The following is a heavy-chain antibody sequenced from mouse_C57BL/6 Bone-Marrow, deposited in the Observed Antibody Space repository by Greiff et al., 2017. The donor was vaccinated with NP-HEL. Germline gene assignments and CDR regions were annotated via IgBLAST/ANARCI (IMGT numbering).Heavy chain of an antibody. CDR2: IYPRSGNT. Sequence: QVQLKQSGAELARPGASVKLSCKASGYTFTSYGISWVKQRTGQGLEWIGEIYPRSGNTYYTEKFKGKATLTADKSSSTAYMELRSLTSEDSAVYFCARRGGSSWFAYWGQGTLVTVSA. D-gene: IGHD1-1*01. CDR1: GYTFTSYG. J-gene: IGHJ3*01. V-gene: IGHV1-81*01. CDR3: ARRGGSSWFAY.